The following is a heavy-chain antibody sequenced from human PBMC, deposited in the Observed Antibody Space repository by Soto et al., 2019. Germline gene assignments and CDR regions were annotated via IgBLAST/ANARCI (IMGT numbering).Heavy chain of an antibody. V-gene: IGHV3-48*04. CDR3: ARDLRYDFWTGFAPTGY. CDR1: KFAFSSYS. D-gene: IGHD3-3*01. J-gene: IGHJ4*02. CDR2: ISDTSRAI. Sequence: EVYLVESGGGLVQPGGSLRLTCAASKFAFSSYSMNWVRQAPGKGLEWISHISDTSRAIYYADSVKGRFTISRDNAKKLLFLQMNSLRAEDTAVYYCARDLRYDFWTGFAPTGYRGQGTLVTVSS.